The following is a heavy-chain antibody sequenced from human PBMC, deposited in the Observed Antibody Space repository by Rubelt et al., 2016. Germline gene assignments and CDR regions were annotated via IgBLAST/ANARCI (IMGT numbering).Heavy chain of an antibody. CDR2: ISAYNGNT. Sequence: LEWMGWISAYNGNTNYAQKLQGRVTMTTDTSTSTAYMELRSLRSDDTAVYYCAREGLLSRYYGMDVWGQGTMVTVSS. V-gene: IGHV1-18*01. D-gene: IGHD3-3*01. CDR3: AREGLLSRYYGMDV. J-gene: IGHJ6*02.